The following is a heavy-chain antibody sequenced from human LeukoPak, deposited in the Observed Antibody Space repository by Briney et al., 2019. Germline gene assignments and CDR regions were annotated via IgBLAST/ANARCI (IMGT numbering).Heavy chain of an antibody. CDR1: GFTFSSYA. Sequence: GGSLRLSCAASGFTFSSYAMSWVRQAPGKGLEWVAVISYDGSNKYYADSVKGRFTISRDNSKNTLYLQMNSLRAEDTAVYYCAKDSSGYYVYWGQGTLVTVSS. J-gene: IGHJ4*02. CDR2: ISYDGSNK. D-gene: IGHD3-22*01. CDR3: AKDSSGYYVY. V-gene: IGHV3-30*18.